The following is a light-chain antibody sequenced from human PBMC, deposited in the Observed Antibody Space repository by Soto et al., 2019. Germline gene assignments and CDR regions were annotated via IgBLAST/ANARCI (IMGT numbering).Light chain of an antibody. Sequence: DIQMTQSPSTLSASVGDRVSITCRASQSIGDWLAWYQQKPGKAPKLLIYKASNFQSGVPSRFSGSGSGTDFTLTISSLQPDDFATYYNQHYESYSPTWTCAQGTKLHIK. CDR3: QHYESYSPTWT. CDR1: QSIGDW. J-gene: IGKJ1*01. V-gene: IGKV1-5*03. CDR2: KAS.